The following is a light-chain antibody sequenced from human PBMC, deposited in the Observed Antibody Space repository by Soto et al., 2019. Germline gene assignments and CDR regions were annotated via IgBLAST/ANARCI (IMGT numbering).Light chain of an antibody. CDR1: QSIRSPF. Sequence: EIVLTPSPATLSLSPGEGATLSCRASQSIRSPFLAWYQQKPGQAPRLFLHGASSRATGIPDRFSGSGSGTDVTLTISRLEPEDFEVYDCGSDEWTVDQGTNVE. CDR3: GSDEWT. CDR2: GAS. J-gene: IGKJ1*01. V-gene: IGKV3-20*01.